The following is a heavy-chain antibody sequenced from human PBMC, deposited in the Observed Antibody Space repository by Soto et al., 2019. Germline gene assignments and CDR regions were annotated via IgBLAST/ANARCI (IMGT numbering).Heavy chain of an antibody. CDR1: GGSLSPYY. J-gene: IGHJ4*02. CDR2: IYYTGTT. D-gene: IGHD6-13*01. Sequence: QVQLQESGPGLVKPSETLSLTCIVSGGSLSPYYWSWIRQSPGKGLEWVGSIYYTGTTDYNPSLKIRSNISIATSANKVSLEMTSVTAADTAVYYCARDRRGSSWPRVDYWGQGKLVTVSS. CDR3: ARDRRGSSWPRVDY. V-gene: IGHV4-59*01.